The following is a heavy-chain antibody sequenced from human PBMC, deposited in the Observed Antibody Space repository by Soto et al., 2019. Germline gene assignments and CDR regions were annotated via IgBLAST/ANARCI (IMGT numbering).Heavy chain of an antibody. CDR3: AREYNGARFVY. Sequence: GGSLRLSCAASGLVFSSYAMHWVRQAPGKGLEWVSFISSSSNNKYYADSLKGRFTVSRDNAKNTLYLQMNSLRVEDTAVYYCAREYNGARFVYWGQGTLVTVSS. J-gene: IGHJ1*01. V-gene: IGHV3-30*04. CDR1: GLVFSSYA. D-gene: IGHD1-20*01. CDR2: ISSSSNNK.